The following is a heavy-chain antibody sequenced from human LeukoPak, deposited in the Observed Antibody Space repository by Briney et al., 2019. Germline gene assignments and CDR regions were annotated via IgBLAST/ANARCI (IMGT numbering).Heavy chain of an antibody. Sequence: GGSLRLSCAASGFTFSSYAMHWVRQAPGKGLEWVAVISYDGSNKYYADSVKGRFTISRDNSKNTLYLQMNSLRAEDTAVYYCARSGPQAVAGTGLDYWGQGTLVTVSS. D-gene: IGHD6-19*01. CDR2: ISYDGSNK. CDR1: GFTFSSYA. CDR3: ARSGPQAVAGTGLDY. J-gene: IGHJ4*02. V-gene: IGHV3-30-3*01.